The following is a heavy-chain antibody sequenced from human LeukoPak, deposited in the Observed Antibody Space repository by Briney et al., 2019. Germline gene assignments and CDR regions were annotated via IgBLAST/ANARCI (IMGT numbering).Heavy chain of an antibody. J-gene: IGHJ4*02. D-gene: IGHD6-6*01. V-gene: IGHV3-23*01. CDR2: ITGSSDST. CDR3: AKGSAAARPYYFDY. CDR1: GFTFSNAW. Sequence: GGSLRLSCAASGFTFSNAWMNWVRQAPGKGLEWVSAITGSSDSTYYADSVKGRFTISRDNSKNTLYLQMNSLRAEDTAMYYCAKGSAAARPYYFDYWGQGTLVTVSS.